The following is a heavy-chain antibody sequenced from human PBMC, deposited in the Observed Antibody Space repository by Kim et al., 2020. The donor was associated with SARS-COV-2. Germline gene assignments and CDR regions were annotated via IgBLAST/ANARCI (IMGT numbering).Heavy chain of an antibody. CDR2: IRKDGNEM. CDR3: ARDWGDD. D-gene: IGHD3-16*01. V-gene: IGHV3-7*01. J-gene: IGHJ4*02. Sequence: GGSLRLSCAACGLTFEIYWMAWVRQAPGKGPEWVAYIRKDGNEMYYGDSVKGRFTISRDNAKNSLYLQMNSLRVEDTAVYYCARDWGDDWGKGTLVTVSS. CDR1: GLTFEIYW.